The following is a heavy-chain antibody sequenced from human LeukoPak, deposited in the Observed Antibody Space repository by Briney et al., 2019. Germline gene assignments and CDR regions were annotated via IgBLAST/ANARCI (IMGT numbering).Heavy chain of an antibody. CDR3: ARDLSFSLVWLKYYYYYGMDV. CDR2: ISYDGSNK. Sequence: GRSLRLSCAASGFTFSSYAMHWVRQAPGKGLEWVAVISYDGSNKYYADSVKGRFTISRDNSKNTLYLQMNSLRAEDTAVYYCARDLSFSLVWLKYYYYYGMDVWGQGTTVTVSS. J-gene: IGHJ6*02. V-gene: IGHV3-30-3*01. CDR1: GFTFSSYA. D-gene: IGHD3-10*01.